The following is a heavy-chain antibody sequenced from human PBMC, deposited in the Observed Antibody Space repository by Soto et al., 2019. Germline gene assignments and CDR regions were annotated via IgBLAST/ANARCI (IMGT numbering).Heavy chain of an antibody. D-gene: IGHD3-10*01. CDR1: GFTFNDYS. J-gene: IGHJ6*02. V-gene: IGHV3-21*01. CDR3: VRAGHVFDVHYYGMYL. CDR2: ISSSGTYI. Sequence: GGSLRLSCEASGFTFNDYSMDWVRQAPEKRLEWVSSISSSGTYIYYADSVKGRFAISGDNANNVMYLQMDTMRAEDTAVYYCVRAGHVFDVHYYGMYLWGQGTTVTVCS.